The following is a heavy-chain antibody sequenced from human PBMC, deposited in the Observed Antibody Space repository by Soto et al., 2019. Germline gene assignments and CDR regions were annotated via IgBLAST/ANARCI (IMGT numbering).Heavy chain of an antibody. Sequence: QVQLQESGPGLVKPSETLSLTCTVSGGSVSSGSYYWSWIRQPPGKGLEWIGYIYYSGSTNYNPPLKSRVTTSVDTSKNQFSLKLSSVTAADTAVYYCAREASTVTTHLLDYWGQGTLVTVSS. V-gene: IGHV4-61*01. CDR3: AREASTVTTHLLDY. D-gene: IGHD4-17*01. J-gene: IGHJ4*02. CDR1: GGSVSSGSYY. CDR2: IYYSGST.